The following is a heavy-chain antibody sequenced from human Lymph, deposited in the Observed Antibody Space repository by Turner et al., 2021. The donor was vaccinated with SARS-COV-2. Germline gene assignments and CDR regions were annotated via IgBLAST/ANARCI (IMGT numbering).Heavy chain of an antibody. V-gene: IGHV3-30*19. CDR1: GFTFRTYG. CDR2: KAYDGSNK. D-gene: IGHD2-15*01. CDR3: ATMGGAYCSCGSCYWGRIDV. J-gene: IGHJ4*02. Sequence: FREEVLQPGRSLRLSCAASGFTFRTYGMYWVRQAQGKGREWVAVKAYDGSNKYYADSGKGGFTITRDNSKTKLCMQMNSVTAVETGVHSFATMGGAYCSCGSCYWGRIDVWGQGTPVTVSS.